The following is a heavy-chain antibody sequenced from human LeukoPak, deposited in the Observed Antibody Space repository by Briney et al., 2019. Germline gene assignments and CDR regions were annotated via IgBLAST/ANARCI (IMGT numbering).Heavy chain of an antibody. CDR1: GGSISSGSYY. J-gene: IGHJ4*02. CDR3: GRSAGFVHFDH. CDR2: IYSSGST. V-gene: IGHV4-61*02. D-gene: IGHD3-16*01. Sequence: PSETLSLTCTVSGGSISSGSYYWSWIRQPAGKGLEWIGRIYSSGSTNYNPSLKSRVTISVDTSKNQFSLKLSSVTAADTALYYCGRSAGFVHFDHWGQGTLVTVSS.